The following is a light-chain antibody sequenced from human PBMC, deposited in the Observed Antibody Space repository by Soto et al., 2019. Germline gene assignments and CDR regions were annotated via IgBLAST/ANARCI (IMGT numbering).Light chain of an antibody. J-gene: IGLJ3*02. CDR3: GSYTSRSTLL. V-gene: IGLV2-8*01. Sequence: QSALIQPPSASGSPGQSITISCAGTSNDIGGFKYVSWYQQHPGKTPRLLIYEVNKRPSGVPDRFSGSKSGNTASLTVSGLQAEDEADYYCGSYTSRSTLLFGGGTKLTVL. CDR2: EVN. CDR1: SNDIGGFKY.